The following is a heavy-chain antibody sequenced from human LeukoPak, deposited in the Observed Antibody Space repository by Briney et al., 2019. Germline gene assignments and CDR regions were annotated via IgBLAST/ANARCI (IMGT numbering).Heavy chain of an antibody. CDR3: ARADIYCSGGSCYYYMDV. D-gene: IGHD2-15*01. Sequence: SETLSLTCAVYGGSFSGYYWSWIRQPPGKGLEWIGEINHSGSTNYNPSLKSRVTISVDTSKNQFSLKLSSVTAADTAVYYCARADIYCSGGSCYYYMDVWGKGTTVTVSS. V-gene: IGHV4-34*01. CDR1: GGSFSGYY. J-gene: IGHJ6*03. CDR2: INHSGST.